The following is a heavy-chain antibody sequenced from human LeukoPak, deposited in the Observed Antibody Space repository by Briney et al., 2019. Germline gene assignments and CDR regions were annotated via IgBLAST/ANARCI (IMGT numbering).Heavy chain of an antibody. V-gene: IGHV3-30*02. CDR3: AKVWEAYCGGDCFSPFDY. J-gene: IGHJ4*02. CDR2: IWYDGSNK. CDR1: GFTFSSYG. Sequence: GGSLRLSCAASGFTFSSYGMHWVRQAPGKGLEWVAVIWYDGSNKYYADSVKGRFTISRDNSKETLNLQMNSLRAEDTAIYYCAKVWEAYCGGDCFSPFDYWGQGTLVTVSS. D-gene: IGHD2-21*02.